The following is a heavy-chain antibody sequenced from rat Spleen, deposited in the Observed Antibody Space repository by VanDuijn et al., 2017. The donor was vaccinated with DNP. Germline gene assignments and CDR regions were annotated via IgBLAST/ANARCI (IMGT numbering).Heavy chain of an antibody. CDR3: ATSSYFGYDYGFDS. D-gene: IGHD1-7*01. Sequence: EVQLVESGGGLVQPGRSLKLSCAASGFTFSDYYMAWVRQAPTKGLEWVAYISYDGTSTYNGDSVKGRFTISRDNAKNTVYLQMNSLRSEDSATYYCATSSYFGYDYGFDSWGPGVMVTVSS. CDR1: GFTFSDYY. CDR2: ISYDGTST. J-gene: IGHJ2*01. V-gene: IGHV5-22*01.